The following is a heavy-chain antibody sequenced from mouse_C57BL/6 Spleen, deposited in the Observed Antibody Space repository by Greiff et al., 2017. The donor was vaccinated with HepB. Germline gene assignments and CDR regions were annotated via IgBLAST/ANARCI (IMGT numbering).Heavy chain of an antibody. CDR2: ISSGGSYT. J-gene: IGHJ1*03. Sequence: EVQVVESGGDLVKPGGSLKLSCAASGFTFSSYGMSWVRQTPDKRLEWVATISSGGSYTYYPDSVKGRFTISRDNAKNTLYLQMSSLKSEDTAMYYCARLGGYYGSWYFDVWGTGTTVTVSS. CDR3: ARLGGYYGSWYFDV. V-gene: IGHV5-6*01. D-gene: IGHD1-1*01. CDR1: GFTFSSYG.